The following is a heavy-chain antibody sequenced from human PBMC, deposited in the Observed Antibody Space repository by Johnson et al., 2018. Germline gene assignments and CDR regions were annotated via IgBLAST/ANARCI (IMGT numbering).Heavy chain of an antibody. V-gene: IGHV1-69*01. Sequence: QVQLVESGAEVRKPGSSVRVSCTASGGTFSDDAISWVRQAPGHGLEWMGGIVPSFVTPNSAQKFQGRVTLSADESTRTAYMERSSLRSEDTAGYYCVTFDSSGYLVDYWGQGTLVTVSS. CDR1: GGTFSDDA. CDR3: VTFDSSGYLVDY. D-gene: IGHD3-22*01. CDR2: IVPSFVTP. J-gene: IGHJ4*02.